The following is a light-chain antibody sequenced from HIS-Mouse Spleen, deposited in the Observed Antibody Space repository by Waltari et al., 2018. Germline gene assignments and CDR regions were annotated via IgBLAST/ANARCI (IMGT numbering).Light chain of an antibody. CDR2: EDS. J-gene: IGLJ2*01. Sequence: SYELTQPPSVSVPPGQTARITCLGDALPKKYAYWYQQKPGQAPGLVIYEDSNRPSRIPERFSGSSSGTMATLTISGAQVEDEADYYCYSTDSSGNHRVFGGGTKLTVL. CDR3: YSTDSSGNHRV. CDR1: ALPKKY. V-gene: IGLV3-10*01.